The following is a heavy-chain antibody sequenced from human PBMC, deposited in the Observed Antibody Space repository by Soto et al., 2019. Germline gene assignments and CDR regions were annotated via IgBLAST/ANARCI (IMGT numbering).Heavy chain of an antibody. CDR3: ARVVTMVRGVTPKWFDP. J-gene: IGHJ5*02. CDR2: ISAYNGNT. CDR1: GYTFTSYG. D-gene: IGHD3-10*01. V-gene: IGHV1-18*01. Sequence: ASVKVSCKASGYTFTSYGISWVRQAPGQGLEWMGWISAYNGNTNYAQKLQGRVTMTTDTSTSTAYMELRSLRSDDTAVYYCARVVTMVRGVTPKWFDPWGQGTLVTVSS.